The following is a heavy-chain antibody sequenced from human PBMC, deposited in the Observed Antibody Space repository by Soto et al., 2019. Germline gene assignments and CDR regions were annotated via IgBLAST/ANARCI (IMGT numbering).Heavy chain of an antibody. Sequence: QITLKESGPTLVKPTQTLTLTCTFSGFSLTTRGVGVGWIRQPPGKALECLALIYWDDDKRYSPSLQSRLSITNVTSTNLVVLTMSNVYPVDTATHYCISIPNYSHNDWFDPWGQGTLVSVSS. D-gene: IGHD1-20*01. CDR2: IYWDDDK. J-gene: IGHJ5*02. V-gene: IGHV2-5*02. CDR3: ISIPNYSHNDWFDP. CDR1: GFSLTTRGVG.